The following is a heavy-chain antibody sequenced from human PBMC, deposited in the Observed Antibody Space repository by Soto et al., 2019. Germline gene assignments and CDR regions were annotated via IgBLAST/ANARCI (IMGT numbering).Heavy chain of an antibody. V-gene: IGHV1-69*02. D-gene: IGHD4-17*01. CDR2: IIPILGIA. CDR1: GGTFSSYT. CDR3: ARRGHKTFNEPGDYVYYDFDY. Sequence: QVQLVQSGAEVKKPGSSVKVSCKASGGTFSSYTISWVRQAPGQGLEWMGRIIPILGIANYAQKFQGRVTITADKSTSTAYMELSSLSSEDTAVYYCARRGHKTFNEPGDYVYYDFDYWGQGTLVTVSS. J-gene: IGHJ4*02.